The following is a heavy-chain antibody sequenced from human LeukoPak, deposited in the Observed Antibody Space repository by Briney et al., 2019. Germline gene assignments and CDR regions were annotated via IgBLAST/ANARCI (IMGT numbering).Heavy chain of an antibody. J-gene: IGHJ5*02. D-gene: IGHD5-12*01. CDR1: GYRFTSNW. CDR2: IYPGDSDT. Sequence: GESLKISCQGSGYRFTSNWIGWVRQLPGKGLEWMGIIYPGDSDTRYSPSFQGQVTLSVDKSISIAYLQWSSLKASDTAMYYCARFTTSMVAPWGQGTLVTVSS. CDR3: ARFTTSMVAP. V-gene: IGHV5-51*01.